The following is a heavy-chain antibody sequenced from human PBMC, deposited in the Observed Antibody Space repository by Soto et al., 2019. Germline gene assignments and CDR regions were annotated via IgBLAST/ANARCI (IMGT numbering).Heavy chain of an antibody. V-gene: IGHV4-39*01. J-gene: IGHJ5*02. CDR3: ARHRWYRCSQTHWVDP. D-gene: IGHD2-15*01. CDR2: IYYSGST. Sequence: QLQLQESGPGLVKPSETLSLTCTVSGGSISSSSYYWGWIRQPPGKGLEWIGSIYYSGSTYYNPSLKSRVDLSGHTAKNQFPRRLSSVPAADTTVYYCARHRWYRCSQTHWVDPWGQGTLVTVSS. CDR1: GGSISSSSYY.